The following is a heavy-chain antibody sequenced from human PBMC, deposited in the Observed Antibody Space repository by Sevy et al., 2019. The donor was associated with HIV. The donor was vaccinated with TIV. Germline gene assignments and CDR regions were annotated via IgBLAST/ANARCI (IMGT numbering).Heavy chain of an antibody. V-gene: IGHV3-23*01. Sequence: GESLKISCAASGFTFNTHVMNWVRQAPGKGLEWVSSISGFGNTYYADSVRGRFTISRDNAKNTLYLQMNSLRADDTAVYYCAKVLNPALESMMEVTVRSLKGFDVWGQGTMVTVSS. CDR1: GFTFNTHV. J-gene: IGHJ3*01. CDR3: AKVLNPALESMMEVTVRSLKGFDV. CDR2: ISGFGNT. D-gene: IGHD3-22*01.